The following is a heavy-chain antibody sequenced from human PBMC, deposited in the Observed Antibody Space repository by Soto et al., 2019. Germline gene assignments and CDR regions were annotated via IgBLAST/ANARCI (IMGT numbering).Heavy chain of an antibody. D-gene: IGHD3-22*01. V-gene: IGHV1-2*02. Sequence: ASVKVSCKASGDTFTANYIHWVRQAPGQGFEWMGWINPKSGGTNYPQKFQGRVTMTRDNARKSLFLHMNSLRAEDTAVYYCARDTAFISSGLFNPWGQGTLVTVSS. CDR1: GDTFTANY. J-gene: IGHJ5*02. CDR3: ARDTAFISSGLFNP. CDR2: INPKSGGT.